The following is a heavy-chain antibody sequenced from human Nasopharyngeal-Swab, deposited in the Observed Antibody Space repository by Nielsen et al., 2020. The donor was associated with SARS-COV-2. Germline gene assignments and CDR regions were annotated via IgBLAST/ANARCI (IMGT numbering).Heavy chain of an antibody. CDR3: AKAFGEDQLAEDAFDA. V-gene: IGHV3-30*18. Sequence: GESLKISCAASGFTFSNYGMHWVRQAPGEGLEWVAVISYDGNIKSYADSVRGRFLISRDNSHNTLYLQMSRLRTEDRAVYYCAKAFGEDQLAEDAFDAWGQGTMVTVSS. CDR2: ISYDGNIK. J-gene: IGHJ3*01. D-gene: IGHD3-16*01. CDR1: GFTFSNYG.